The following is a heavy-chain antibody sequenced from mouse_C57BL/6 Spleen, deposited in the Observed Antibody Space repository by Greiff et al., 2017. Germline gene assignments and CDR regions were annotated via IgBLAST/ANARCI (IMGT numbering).Heavy chain of an antibody. CDR3: ARPYSKGDAMDY. V-gene: IGHV1-69*01. Sequence: QVQLQQPGAELVKPGASVKLSCKASGYTFTSYWMHWVKQRPGQGLEWIGEIDPSDSYTNYNQKFKGKSTLTVDKSSSTAYMQLSSLTSEDSAVYYCARPYSKGDAMDYWGQGTSVTVSS. CDR2: IDPSDSYT. D-gene: IGHD2-5*01. CDR1: GYTFTSYW. J-gene: IGHJ4*01.